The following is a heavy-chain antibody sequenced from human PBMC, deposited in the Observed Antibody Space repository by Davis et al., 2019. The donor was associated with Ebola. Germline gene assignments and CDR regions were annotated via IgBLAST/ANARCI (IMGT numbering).Heavy chain of an antibody. CDR3: ARGGGRWFRELTRRNSGRFDP. J-gene: IGHJ5*02. V-gene: IGHV4-39*01. D-gene: IGHD3-10*01. CDR1: GGSISSSSYY. Sequence: MPSETLSLTCTVSGGSISSSSYYWGWIRQPPGKGLEWIGSIYYSGSTYYNPSLKSRVTISVDTSKNQFSLKLSSVTAADTAVYYCARGGGRWFRELTRRNSGRFDPWGQGTLVTVSS. CDR2: IYYSGST.